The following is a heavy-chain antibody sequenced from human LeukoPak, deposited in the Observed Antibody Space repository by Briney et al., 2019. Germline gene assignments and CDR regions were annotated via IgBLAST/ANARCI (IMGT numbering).Heavy chain of an antibody. Sequence: ASVKVSCKASGYTFTSYYMHWVRQAPGQGLEWMGIINPSGGSTSYAQKFQGRVTMTRDTSTSTVYMELSSLRSEDTAVYYCAREVGNSSSSGSVFDIWDQGTMVTVFS. CDR3: AREVGNSSSSGSVFDI. D-gene: IGHD6-6*01. V-gene: IGHV1-46*01. CDR1: GYTFTSYY. J-gene: IGHJ3*02. CDR2: INPSGGST.